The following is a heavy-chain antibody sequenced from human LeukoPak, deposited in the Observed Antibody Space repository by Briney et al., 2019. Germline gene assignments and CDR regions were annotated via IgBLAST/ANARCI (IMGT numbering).Heavy chain of an antibody. Sequence: GGSLRLSCAASGFTVSSNYMSWLRQALGKGLEWVSVIYSGGSTYYTDSVKGRFTISRDNSKNTLYLQMNSLRAEDTAVYYCARDRELGYWGQGTLVTVSS. CDR3: ARDRELGY. D-gene: IGHD1-7*01. CDR2: IYSGGST. CDR1: GFTVSSNY. V-gene: IGHV3-53*01. J-gene: IGHJ4*02.